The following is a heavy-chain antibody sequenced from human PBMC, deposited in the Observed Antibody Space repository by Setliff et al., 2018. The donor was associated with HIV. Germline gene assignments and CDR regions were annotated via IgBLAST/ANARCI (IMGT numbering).Heavy chain of an antibody. CDR1: GYSISTGYN. Sequence: SETLSLTCTVSGYSISTGYNWGCIRQPPGKGLEWIGSMHHSGSTYYNSSLKSRVTMSVDTSKNKFSLKLSSVTAADTAVYYCARDLGSAYSYAQGRFDPWGQGTLVTVSS. V-gene: IGHV4-38-2*02. CDR2: MHHSGST. CDR3: ARDLGSAYSYAQGRFDP. J-gene: IGHJ5*02. D-gene: IGHD5-18*01.